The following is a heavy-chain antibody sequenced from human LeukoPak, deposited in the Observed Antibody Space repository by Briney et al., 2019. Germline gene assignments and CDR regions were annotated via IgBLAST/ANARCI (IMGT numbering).Heavy chain of an antibody. J-gene: IGHJ5*02. CDR2: IRSSGTTI. Sequence: GGSLRLSCAVSGLTFSDYSMSWIRQAPGKGLEWVSYIRSSGTTIYYADSVKGRFTISRDNAKNSLYLQMNSLGAEDTAVYYCARDLFQYDLPRNWFDPWGQGTLVTVSS. CDR3: ARDLFQYDLPRNWFDP. D-gene: IGHD3-3*01. V-gene: IGHV3-11*04. CDR1: GLTFSDYS.